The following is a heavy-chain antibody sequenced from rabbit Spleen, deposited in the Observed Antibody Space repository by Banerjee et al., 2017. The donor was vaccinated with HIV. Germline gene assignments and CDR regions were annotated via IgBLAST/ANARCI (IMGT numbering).Heavy chain of an antibody. CDR1: GIDFSSYFY. CDR3: VNDPYGLRGGGGVL. CDR2: IYTSSGNT. J-gene: IGHJ3*01. V-gene: IGHV1S45*01. D-gene: IGHD3-1*01. Sequence: QEQLEESGGGLVKPGGTLTLTRKASGIDFSSYFYMCWVRQAPGKGLELIACIYTSSGNTYYASWTKGRFTISKTSSTTVTLQMTSLTAADTATYFSVNDPYGLRGGGGVLWGQGTLVTVS.